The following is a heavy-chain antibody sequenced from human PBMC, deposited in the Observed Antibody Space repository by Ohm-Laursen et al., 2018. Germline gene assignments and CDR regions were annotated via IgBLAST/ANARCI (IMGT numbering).Heavy chain of an antibody. CDR3: ARAPPAAINWFDP. CDR1: GYTFTDYY. CDR2: ISAYNGNT. D-gene: IGHD2-2*01. Sequence: GSSVKVSCKASGYTFTDYYMHWVRQAPGQGLEWMGWISAYNGNTNYAQKLQGRVTMTTDTSTSTAYMELRSLRSDDTAVYYCARAPPAAINWFDPWGQGILVTVSS. V-gene: IGHV1-18*04. J-gene: IGHJ5*02.